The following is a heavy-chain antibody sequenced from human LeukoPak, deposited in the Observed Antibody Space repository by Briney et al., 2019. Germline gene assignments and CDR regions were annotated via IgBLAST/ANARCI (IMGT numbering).Heavy chain of an antibody. Sequence: GGSLRLSCTASGFTFGDYAMSWFRQAPGKGLEWVGFIRSKAYGGTTEYAASVKGRFTISRDDSKSIAYLQMNSLKTEDTAVYYCAKVAVAGRIFDYWGQGTLVTVSS. D-gene: IGHD6-19*01. CDR1: GFTFGDYA. CDR3: AKVAVAGRIFDY. CDR2: IRSKAYGGTT. J-gene: IGHJ4*02. V-gene: IGHV3-49*03.